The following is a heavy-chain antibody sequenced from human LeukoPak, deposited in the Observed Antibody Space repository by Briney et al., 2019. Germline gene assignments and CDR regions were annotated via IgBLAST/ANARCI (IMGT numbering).Heavy chain of an antibody. CDR1: GFTFRSYV. CDR3: AKVITGTSYYYYYMDV. Sequence: GGSLRLSWAASGFTFRSYVMSWVRQAPGKGLEWVSGISGSGGSTYYADSVKGRFTISRDNSKNTLYLQMNSLRAEDTAVYYCAKVITGTSYYYYYMDVWGKGTTVTVSS. D-gene: IGHD1-7*01. CDR2: ISGSGGST. V-gene: IGHV3-23*01. J-gene: IGHJ6*03.